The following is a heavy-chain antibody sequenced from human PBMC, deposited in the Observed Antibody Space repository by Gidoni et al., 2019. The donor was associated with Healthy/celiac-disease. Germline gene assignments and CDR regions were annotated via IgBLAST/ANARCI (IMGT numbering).Heavy chain of an antibody. Sequence: QLQLVQSGAEVKTPGSSVTVSCKASGGTFSSYAISWVRQAPVQGLEWMGGIIPIFGKANYAQKCQGRVTINADESTSTAYMELSSLRSEDTAVYYCAREAAGRGAYNWFDPWGQGTLVTVSS. CDR1: GGTFSSYA. CDR2: IIPIFGKA. V-gene: IGHV1-69*01. CDR3: AREAAGRGAYNWFDP. D-gene: IGHD6-13*01. J-gene: IGHJ5*02.